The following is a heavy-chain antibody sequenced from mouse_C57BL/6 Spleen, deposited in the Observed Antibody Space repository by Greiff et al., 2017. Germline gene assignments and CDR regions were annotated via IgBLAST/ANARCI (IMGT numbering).Heavy chain of an antibody. Sequence: ESGPELVKPGASVKISCKASGYAFSSSWMNWVKQRPGKGLEWIGRIYPGDGDTNYNGKFKGKATLTADKSSSTAYMQLSSLTSEDSAVYFCARVDSSGYVFAYWGQGTLVTVSA. J-gene: IGHJ3*01. V-gene: IGHV1-82*01. CDR1: GYAFSSSW. D-gene: IGHD3-2*02. CDR2: IYPGDGDT. CDR3: ARVDSSGYVFAY.